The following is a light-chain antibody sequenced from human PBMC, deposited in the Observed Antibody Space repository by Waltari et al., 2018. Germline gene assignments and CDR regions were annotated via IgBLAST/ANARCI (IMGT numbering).Light chain of an antibody. J-gene: IGKJ2*01. CDR1: QSISSL. Sequence: DIQMTQSPSTLSASVGDRVTITCRASQSISSLLAWYQQKPGKAPNLLMYKASILESGVPSRFSGSGSGTEFTLTISSLESEDFAFYYCQQSRQWPRRTFGQGTKLE. CDR2: KAS. CDR3: QQSRQWPRRT. V-gene: IGKV1-5*03.